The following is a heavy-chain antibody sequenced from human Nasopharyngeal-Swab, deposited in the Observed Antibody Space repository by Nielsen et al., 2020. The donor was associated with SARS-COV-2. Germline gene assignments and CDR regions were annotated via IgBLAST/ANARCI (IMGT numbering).Heavy chain of an antibody. CDR3: ARGIPPYSSSSNWLDP. D-gene: IGHD6-6*01. CDR2: IIPIFGTA. V-gene: IGHV1-69*01. Sequence: WVRQAPGQGLEWMGGIIPIFGTANYAQKFQGRVTITADESTSTAYMELSSLRSEDTAVYYCARGIPPYSSSSNWLDPWGQGTLVTVSS. J-gene: IGHJ5*02.